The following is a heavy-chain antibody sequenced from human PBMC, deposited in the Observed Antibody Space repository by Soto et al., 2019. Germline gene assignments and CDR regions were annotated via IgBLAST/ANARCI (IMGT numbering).Heavy chain of an antibody. CDR2: MNPNSGNT. V-gene: IGHV1-8*01. CDR1: GYTFTSYD. D-gene: IGHD2-21*01. J-gene: IGHJ4*02. CDR3: ARNPAYCGGDCSDY. Sequence: ASVKVSCKASGYTFTSYDINWVRQATGQGLEWMGWMNPNSGNTGYAQKFQGRVTMTRNTSISTAYMELSSLRSEDTAVYYCARNPAYCGGDCSDYWGQGTLVTVPQ.